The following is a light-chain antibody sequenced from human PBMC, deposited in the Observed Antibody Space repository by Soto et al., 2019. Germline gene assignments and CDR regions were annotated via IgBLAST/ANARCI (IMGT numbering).Light chain of an antibody. V-gene: IGKV3-15*01. CDR2: GAS. J-gene: IGKJ1*01. CDR3: QQYNNWPPWT. CDR1: QSVSSN. Sequence: EMLMTQSPATLSVSPGERATLSCRASQSVSSNLAWYQQKAGQAPRLLIYGASTRATGIPARFSGSGSGTEFTLTISSLQSEDFAVYYCQQYNNWPPWTFGQGTKVEIK.